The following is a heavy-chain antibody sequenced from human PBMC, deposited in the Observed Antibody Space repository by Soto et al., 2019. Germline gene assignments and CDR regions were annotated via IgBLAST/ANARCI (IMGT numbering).Heavy chain of an antibody. V-gene: IGHV3-23*01. D-gene: IGHD2-15*01. J-gene: IGHJ4*02. CDR1: GFTFSSYA. CDR2: ISGSGGST. CDR3: ASQLCSGCSCYPYYFDY. Sequence: EVQLLESGGGLVQPGGSLRLSCAASGFTFSSYAMSWVRQAPGKGLEWVSAISGSGGSTYYADSVKGRFTISRDNAKNTLYRQRNSLRAEDTAVYYCASQLCSGCSCYPYYFDYWGQGTIVTVSS.